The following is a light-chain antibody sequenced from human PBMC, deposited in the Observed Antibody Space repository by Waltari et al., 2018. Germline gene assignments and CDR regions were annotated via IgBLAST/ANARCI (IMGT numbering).Light chain of an antibody. V-gene: IGKV1-9*01. CDR1: QGLSSY. Sequence: IQLTQSPSSLSASVGDRVTITCRASQGLSSYLAWYQQKPGKAPKLLIYAASTLQSGVPSRFSGSGSGTDFTRTISSLQPEDFATYYCQQLNSYPLTFGGGTKVEIK. J-gene: IGKJ4*01. CDR3: QQLNSYPLT. CDR2: AAS.